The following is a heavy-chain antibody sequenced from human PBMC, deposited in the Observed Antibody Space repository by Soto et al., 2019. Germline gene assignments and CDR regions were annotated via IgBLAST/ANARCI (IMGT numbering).Heavy chain of an antibody. CDR2: IIPILGIA. Sequence: QVQLGQSGAEVKKPGSSVKVSCKASGGTFSSYTISWVRQAPGQGLEWMGRIIPILGIANYAQKFQGRVTITADTSTSTAYMELSSLRCEDTAVYYCARGGVYAGASKDKYNWFDPWCQGTLVTVSS. D-gene: IGHD5-12*01. V-gene: IGHV1-69*02. CDR1: GGTFSSYT. J-gene: IGHJ5*02. CDR3: ARGGVYAGASKDKYNWFDP.